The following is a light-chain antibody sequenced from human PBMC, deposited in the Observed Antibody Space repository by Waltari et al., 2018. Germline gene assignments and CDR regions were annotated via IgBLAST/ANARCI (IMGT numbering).Light chain of an antibody. CDR1: SSDVGGYNY. J-gene: IGLJ1*01. Sequence: QSALTQPPSASGSPGQSVAVSCTGTSSDVGGYNYVSWYQHHPGKAPKLIIYEVTKRPSGVPDRCSGSKSGNTASLTVSGLQAEDEADYYCSSYAGSNNYVFGTGTKVTVL. V-gene: IGLV2-8*01. CDR2: EVT. CDR3: SSYAGSNNYV.